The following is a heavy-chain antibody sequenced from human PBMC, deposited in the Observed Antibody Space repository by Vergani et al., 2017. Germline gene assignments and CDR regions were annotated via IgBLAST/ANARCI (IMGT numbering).Heavy chain of an antibody. CDR2: IYTSGST. D-gene: IGHD1-26*01. J-gene: IGHJ4*02. Sequence: QVQLQESGPGLVKPSQTLSLTCTVSGGSISSGSYYWSWIRQPAGKGLEWIGRIYTSGSTNYNPYLKSRVTISVDTSKNQFSLKLSSVTAADTAVYYCARGRGSYGYWGQGTLVTVSS. CDR3: ARGRGSYGY. CDR1: GGSISSGSYY. V-gene: IGHV4-61*02.